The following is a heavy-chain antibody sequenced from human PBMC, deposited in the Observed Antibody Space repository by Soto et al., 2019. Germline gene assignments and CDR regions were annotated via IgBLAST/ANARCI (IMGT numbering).Heavy chain of an antibody. CDR1: GGSISSYY. Sequence: SETLSLTCTVSGGSISSYYWSWIRQPPGKGLEWIGYIYYSGSTNYNPSLKSRVTISVDTSKNQFSLKLSSVTAADTAVYYCARDGPPKQNWFDPWGQGTLVTVSS. J-gene: IGHJ5*02. CDR2: IYYSGST. V-gene: IGHV4-59*01. CDR3: ARDGPPKQNWFDP.